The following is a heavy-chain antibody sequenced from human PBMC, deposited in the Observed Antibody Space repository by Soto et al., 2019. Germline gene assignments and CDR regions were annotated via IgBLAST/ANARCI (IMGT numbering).Heavy chain of an antibody. CDR3: ARSPYYYDSSGYYMFDP. J-gene: IGHJ5*02. D-gene: IGHD3-22*01. CDR1: GHTFTGYY. Sequence: ASVKVSCKASGHTFTGYYMHWVRQAPGQGLEWMGWINPNSGGTNYAQKFQGRVTMTRDTSISTAYMELSRLRSDDTAVYYCARSPYYYDSSGYYMFDPWGQGTLVTVSS. CDR2: INPNSGGT. V-gene: IGHV1-2*02.